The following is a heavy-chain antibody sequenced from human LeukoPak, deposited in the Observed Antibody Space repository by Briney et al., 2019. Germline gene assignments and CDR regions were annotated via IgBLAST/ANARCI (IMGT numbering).Heavy chain of an antibody. Sequence: GGSLRLSCAASGFTFDDYAMHWVRQAPGKGLEWVSGISWNSGSIGYADSVKGRFTISRDNAKNSLYLQMNSLRAEDTALYYCAKEDGYCSGGSCYTSDAFDIWGQGTMVTVSS. CDR2: ISWNSGSI. J-gene: IGHJ3*02. V-gene: IGHV3-9*01. CDR1: GFTFDDYA. D-gene: IGHD2-15*01. CDR3: AKEDGYCSGGSCYTSDAFDI.